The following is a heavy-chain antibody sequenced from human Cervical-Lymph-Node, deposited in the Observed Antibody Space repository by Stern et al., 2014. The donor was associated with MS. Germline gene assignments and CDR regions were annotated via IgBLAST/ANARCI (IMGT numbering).Heavy chain of an antibody. CDR1: GFSLNTGGMC. V-gene: IGHV2-70*01. J-gene: IGHJ4*02. Sequence: QVTLRESGPALVKPTQTLTLTCTFSGFSLNTGGMCVSWIRQPPGTALEWLAYFDWDGDTYYSSSLKSRLTISKGSSENQVVLTMANMDPVDTGTYYCARMIFDHDKHFDYWGPGTLVTVSS. CDR2: FDWDGDT. CDR3: ARMIFDHDKHFDY. D-gene: IGHD1-1*01.